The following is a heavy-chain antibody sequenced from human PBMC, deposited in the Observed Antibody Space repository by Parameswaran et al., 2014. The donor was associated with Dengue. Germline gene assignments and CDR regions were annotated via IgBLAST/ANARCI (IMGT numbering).Heavy chain of an antibody. CDR2: IKEDGSEK. CDR3: ARMIVSTTPGPWFDP. J-gene: IGHJ5*02. V-gene: IGHV3-7*01. D-gene: IGHD5/OR15-5a*01. Sequence: WIRQPPGKGLEWVANIKEDGSEKYYADSVRGRFTISRDNVKNSLFLQMNSLGVEDTAVYFCARMIVSTTPGPWFDPWGQGTLVTVSS.